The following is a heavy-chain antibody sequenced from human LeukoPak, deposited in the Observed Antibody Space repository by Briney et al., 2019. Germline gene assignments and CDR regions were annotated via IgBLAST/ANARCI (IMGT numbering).Heavy chain of an antibody. CDR3: ARGVLGYCSSTSCYEFGMDV. D-gene: IGHD2-2*01. V-gene: IGHV3-30-3*01. Sequence: GGSLRLSCAASGFTFSSYAMHWVRQAPGKGLEWVAVMSYDGSNKYYADSVKGRFTISRDNSKNTLYLQMNSLRAEDTAVYYCARGVLGYCSSTSCYEFGMDVWGQGTTVTVSS. J-gene: IGHJ6*02. CDR1: GFTFSSYA. CDR2: MSYDGSNK.